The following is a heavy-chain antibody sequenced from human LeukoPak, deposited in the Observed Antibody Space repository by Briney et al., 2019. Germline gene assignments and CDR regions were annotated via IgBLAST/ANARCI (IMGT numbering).Heavy chain of an antibody. CDR1: GYTFTSYD. CDR3: ARSKLLWFGDKVFYYFDY. Sequence: ASVKVSCKASGYTFTSYDINWVRQATGQGLEWMGWMNPNSGNTGYAQKFQGRVTITRNTSISTAYMELSSLRSEDTAVYYYARSKLLWFGDKVFYYFDYWGQGTLVTVSS. CDR2: MNPNSGNT. V-gene: IGHV1-8*03. J-gene: IGHJ4*02. D-gene: IGHD3-10*01.